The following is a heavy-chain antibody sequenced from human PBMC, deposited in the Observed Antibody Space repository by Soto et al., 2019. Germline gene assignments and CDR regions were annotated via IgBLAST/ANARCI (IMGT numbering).Heavy chain of an antibody. D-gene: IGHD3-22*01. J-gene: IGHJ4*02. CDR1: GGSMSSGSYY. Sequence: SDTLSLSCIVSGGSMSSGSYYWGWIRQPPGKGLEWIGSIYYSGSTYYNPSLKSRVTISVDTSKNQFSLKLSSVTAADTAVYYSARLATMIVADPDYWGQGTLVTVSS. CDR3: ARLATMIVADPDY. CDR2: IYYSGST. V-gene: IGHV4-39*01.